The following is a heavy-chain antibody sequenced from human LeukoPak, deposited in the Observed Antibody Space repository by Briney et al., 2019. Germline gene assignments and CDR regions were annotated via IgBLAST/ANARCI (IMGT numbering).Heavy chain of an antibody. Sequence: SETLSLTCTVSGGSISSYYWSWIRQPPGKGLEWIGYIYYSGSTNYNPPLKSRVTISVDTSKNQFSLKLSSVTAADTAVYYCARAHGGAMFDYWGQGTLVTVSS. CDR3: ARAHGGAMFDY. CDR1: GGSISSYY. D-gene: IGHD4-23*01. CDR2: IYYSGST. V-gene: IGHV4-59*01. J-gene: IGHJ4*02.